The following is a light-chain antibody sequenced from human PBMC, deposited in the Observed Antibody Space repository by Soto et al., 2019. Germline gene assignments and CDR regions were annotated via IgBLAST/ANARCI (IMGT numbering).Light chain of an antibody. Sequence: QSVLTQSPSASGSPGQSVTISCTGTSSDIGGYNSVSWYQQHPGKAPKVMTYDVTKRPSGVPDRFSGSKFGNTASLTISGLQAEDEDDYYCCSYAGAFTYVFGSGTKVTVL. CDR1: SSDIGGYNS. J-gene: IGLJ1*01. CDR2: DVT. V-gene: IGLV2-11*01. CDR3: CSYAGAFTYV.